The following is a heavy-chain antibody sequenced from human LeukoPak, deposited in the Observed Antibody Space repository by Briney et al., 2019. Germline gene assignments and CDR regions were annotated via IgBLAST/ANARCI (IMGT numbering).Heavy chain of an antibody. CDR3: ARDEARYSSGYYPNWFDP. Sequence: ASVKVSCKASGYTFTSCFIHWVRQAPGQGLEWMGVINPSGGSTSYAQKLQGRVTMTTDTSTSTAYMELRSLRSDGTAVYYCARDEARYSSGYYPNWFDPWGQGTLVTVSS. J-gene: IGHJ5*02. CDR2: INPSGGST. V-gene: IGHV1-46*01. D-gene: IGHD3-22*01. CDR1: GYTFTSCF.